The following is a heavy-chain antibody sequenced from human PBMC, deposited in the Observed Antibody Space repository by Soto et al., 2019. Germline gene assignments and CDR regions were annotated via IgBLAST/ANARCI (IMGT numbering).Heavy chain of an antibody. D-gene: IGHD3-22*01. CDR3: ARPSFDDYDCSGYYDY. J-gene: IGHJ4*02. Sequence: QLQLQESGPGLVKPSETLSLTCTVSGGSIRSSIYYWGWIRQPPGKGLEWIGGIYYSGSTYYNPSLRIRFTISVDPSKKPFSLQLSSVNDADTSVDYCARPSFDDYDCSGYYDYWGRGTLVTVSS. V-gene: IGHV4-39*01. CDR1: GGSIRSSIYY. CDR2: IYYSGST.